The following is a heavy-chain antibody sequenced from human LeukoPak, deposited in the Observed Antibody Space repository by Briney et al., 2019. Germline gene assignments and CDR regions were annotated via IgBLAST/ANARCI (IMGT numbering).Heavy chain of an antibody. CDR1: GFTFSRNS. J-gene: IGHJ4*02. CDR3: ARRNGQDIVATFRRRYYFDY. V-gene: IGHV3-21*01. D-gene: IGHD5-12*01. Sequence: GGSLRLSCAASGFTFSRNSMNWVRQAPGKGLEWVSSISTSSSYINYADSVKGRFTISRDNAKNSLYLQMNSLRAEDTAVYYCARRNGQDIVATFRRRYYFDYWGQGTLVTVSS. CDR2: ISTSSSYI.